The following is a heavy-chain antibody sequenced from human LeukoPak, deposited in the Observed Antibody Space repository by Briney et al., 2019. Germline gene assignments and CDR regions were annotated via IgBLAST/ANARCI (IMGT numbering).Heavy chain of an antibody. D-gene: IGHD3-10*01. Sequence: PGGSLRLSCAASGXTFSVYGMHWVRQAPGKGLEWVGVIWNDGSNKYYADSVKGRFTISRDNSKNTLYLQMNSLRAEDTAVYSCARASGPFDYWGQGTLVTVSS. CDR1: GXTFSVYG. J-gene: IGHJ4*02. V-gene: IGHV3-33*01. CDR2: IWNDGSNK. CDR3: ARASGPFDY.